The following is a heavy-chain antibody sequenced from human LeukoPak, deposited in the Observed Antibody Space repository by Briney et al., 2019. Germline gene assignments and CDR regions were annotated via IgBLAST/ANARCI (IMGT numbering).Heavy chain of an antibody. CDR2: INHSGST. V-gene: IGHV4-34*01. CDR3: ARVMYYDNPLHDY. J-gene: IGHJ4*02. D-gene: IGHD3-22*01. CDR1: GGSFSGYY. Sequence: SETLSLTCAVYGGSFSGYYWSWIRQPPGKGLEWIGEINHSGSTNYNPSLKSRVTISVDTSKNQFSLKLSSVTAADTAVYYCARVMYYDNPLHDYWGQGTLVTVSS.